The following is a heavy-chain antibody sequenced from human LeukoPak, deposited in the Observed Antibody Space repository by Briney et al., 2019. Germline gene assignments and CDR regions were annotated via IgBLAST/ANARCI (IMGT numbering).Heavy chain of an antibody. Sequence: GGSLRLSCAASGFTFSSYAMSWVRQAPGKGLEWVSAISGSGGSTYYADSVKGRFTISRDNSRNTLYLQMNSLRGDDTAVYYCAKDVGKWESLHFFDYWGQGTLVTVSS. CDR1: GFTFSSYA. V-gene: IGHV3-23*01. D-gene: IGHD1-26*01. J-gene: IGHJ4*02. CDR2: ISGSGGST. CDR3: AKDVGKWESLHFFDY.